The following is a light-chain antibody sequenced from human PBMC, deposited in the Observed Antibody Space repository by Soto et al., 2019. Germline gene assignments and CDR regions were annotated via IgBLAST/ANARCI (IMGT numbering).Light chain of an antibody. V-gene: IGKV3-20*01. CDR1: QSVSSSY. Sequence: EIVLTQSPGTLSLSPGERATLSCRASQSVSSSYLAWYQQKPGQAPRLLIYGASSRATGIPDRFRGSRSGTHFHLTNSRLEPEDFAVYYCQQYGSSPPRYTFGQGTKLEIK. CDR3: QQYGSSPPRYT. J-gene: IGKJ2*01. CDR2: GAS.